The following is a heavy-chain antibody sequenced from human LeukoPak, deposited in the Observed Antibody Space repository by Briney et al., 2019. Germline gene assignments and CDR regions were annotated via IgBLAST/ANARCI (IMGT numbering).Heavy chain of an antibody. CDR2: INHSGST. CDR1: GGSFSGYY. J-gene: IGHJ4*02. D-gene: IGHD3-22*01. V-gene: IGHV4-34*01. Sequence: PSETLSLTCAVYGGSFSGYYWSWIRQPPGKGLEWIGEINHSGSTNYNPSLKSRVTISVDTSKNRFSLKLSSVTAADTAVYYCARGAHFRTLVVRGSYFDYWGQGTLVTVSS. CDR3: ARGAHFRTLVVRGSYFDY.